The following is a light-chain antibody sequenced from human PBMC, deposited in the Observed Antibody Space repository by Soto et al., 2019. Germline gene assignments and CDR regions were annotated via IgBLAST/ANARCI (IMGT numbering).Light chain of an antibody. CDR1: QSVDSTF. J-gene: IGKJ1*01. CDR3: QQYMSSVT. V-gene: IGKV3-20*01. CDR2: GAS. Sequence: PGESATLSCRASQSVDSTFFAWYQKKPGQAPRLLIYGASKRATGVPDRFSGSGSGTDFTLTISRLEPEDFAVYYCQQYMSSVTFGQGTKVEI.